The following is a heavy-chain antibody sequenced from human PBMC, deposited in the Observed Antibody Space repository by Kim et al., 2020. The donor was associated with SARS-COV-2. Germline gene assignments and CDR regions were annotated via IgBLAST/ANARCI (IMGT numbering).Heavy chain of an antibody. V-gene: IGHV3-13*04. CDR2: IGTAGDT. CDR3: ARSPPRGYYYYGMDV. J-gene: IGHJ6*02. Sequence: GGSLRLSCAASGFTFSSYDMHWVRQATGKGLEWVSGIGTAGDTDYPGSVKGRFTISRENAKNSLYLQMNSLRAGDTAVYYCARSPPRGYYYYGMDVWGQGTTVTVSS. CDR1: GFTFSSYD.